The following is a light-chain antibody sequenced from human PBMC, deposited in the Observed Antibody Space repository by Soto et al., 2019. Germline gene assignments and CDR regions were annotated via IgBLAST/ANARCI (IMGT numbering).Light chain of an antibody. J-gene: IGKJ1*01. Sequence: EMVLTQSPGTLSVSPGERANLSCRASQSVGTKLAWYQQTPGQAPRLLIYGASNRATGVPARISGSVSGTEFTLTIASLQSEDFAVYYCQQYSSWLWTFGQGTKVDIK. V-gene: IGKV3-15*01. CDR2: GAS. CDR3: QQYSSWLWT. CDR1: QSVGTK.